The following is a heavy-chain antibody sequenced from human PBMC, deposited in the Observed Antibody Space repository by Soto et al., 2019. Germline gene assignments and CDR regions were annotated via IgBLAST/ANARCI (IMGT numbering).Heavy chain of an antibody. J-gene: IGHJ3*02. V-gene: IGHV4-31*03. CDR1: GGSISSGGDY. CDR2: IYHSGST. CDR3: ARHYEYDTGKSDAFDI. D-gene: IGHD2-8*02. Sequence: QVQLQESGPGLVKPSQTLSLTCTASGGSISSGGDYWSWIRQHPGKGLEWIGYIYHSGSTYYSAPLRSRITISLDTSKNQLSLQLSSVTAADTAVYYCARHYEYDTGKSDAFDIWGQGTMVTVSS.